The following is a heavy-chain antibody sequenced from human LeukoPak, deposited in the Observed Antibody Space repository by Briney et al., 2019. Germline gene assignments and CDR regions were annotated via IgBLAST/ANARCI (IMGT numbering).Heavy chain of an antibody. V-gene: IGHV1-69*05. Sequence: GASVKVSCKASGYTFTSYAISWVRQAPGQGLEWMGGIIPIFATTNHAQKFQGRVTITTDESRTTAYMELSSLRSEDTAVYYCARGGWVQQKYYMDVWGKGTTVTVSS. CDR1: GYTFTSYA. CDR3: ARGGWVQQKYYMDV. CDR2: IIPIFATT. J-gene: IGHJ6*03. D-gene: IGHD5-24*01.